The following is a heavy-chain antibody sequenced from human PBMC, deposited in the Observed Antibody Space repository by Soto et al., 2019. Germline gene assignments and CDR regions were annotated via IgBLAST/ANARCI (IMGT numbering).Heavy chain of an antibody. D-gene: IGHD4-4*01. V-gene: IGHV2-5*02. CDR2: IYWDDDK. CDR1: GFSLNTSGVG. J-gene: IGHJ4*02. Sequence: QITLKESGPALVKPTQTLTLTCTFSGFSLNTSGVGVGWIRQPPGKAPEWLALIYWDDDKRYKSSLDTRVTITKEAVKNQVVRTKTHMDPVDTATYYCAHRLLTTFLCIVTTTSIDFDYWGQRIPVSDSS. CDR3: AHRLLTTFLCIVTTTSIDFDY.